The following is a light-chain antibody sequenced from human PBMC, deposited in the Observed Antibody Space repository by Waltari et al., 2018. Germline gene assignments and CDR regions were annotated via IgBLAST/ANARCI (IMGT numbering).Light chain of an antibody. CDR2: SNN. J-gene: IGLJ2*01. V-gene: IGLV1-44*01. Sequence: QSVLTQPPSASGTPGQGVTISCSGSRSNIGPNTVNWYQQLPGTAPKVLIYSNNQRPSGVPDRFSGSKSGISASLAVSGLQSEDEGDYYCATWDDSLNGVVFGGGTKLTVL. CDR3: ATWDDSLNGVV. CDR1: RSNIGPNT.